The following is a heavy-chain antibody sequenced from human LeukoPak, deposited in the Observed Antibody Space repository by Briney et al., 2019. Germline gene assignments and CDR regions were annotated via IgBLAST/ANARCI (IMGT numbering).Heavy chain of an antibody. CDR3: ASRSSGSYYSVGYYYMDV. CDR1: GFTFSSYA. D-gene: IGHD1-26*01. V-gene: IGHV3-30*01. CDR2: ISYDGNNK. Sequence: GGSLRLSCAASGFTFSSYAMHWVRQAPGKGLEWVAVISYDGNNKYYADSVKGRFTISRDNSKNTLYLQMNSLRAEDTAVYYCASRSSGSYYSVGYYYMDVWGKGTTVTVSS. J-gene: IGHJ6*03.